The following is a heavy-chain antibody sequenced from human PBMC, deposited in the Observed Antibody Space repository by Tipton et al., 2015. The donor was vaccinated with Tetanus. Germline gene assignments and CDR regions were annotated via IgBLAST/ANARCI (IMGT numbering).Heavy chain of an antibody. CDR1: GFTFSSYA. D-gene: IGHD3-10*01. CDR3: ARDLKGRFGELLWDNYLDY. J-gene: IGHJ4*02. V-gene: IGHV3-30-3*01. Sequence: AASGFTFSSYAMHWVRQAPGKGLEWVAVISYDGSNKYYADSGKGRFTISRDNSKNTLYLQMNSLRAEDTAVYYCARDLKGRFGELLWDNYLDYWGQGTLVTVSS. CDR2: ISYDGSNK.